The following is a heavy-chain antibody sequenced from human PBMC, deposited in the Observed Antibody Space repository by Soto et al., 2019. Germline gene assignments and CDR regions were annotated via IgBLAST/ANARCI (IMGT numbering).Heavy chain of an antibody. CDR2: IYYSGST. V-gene: IGHV4-59*08. D-gene: IGHD2-15*01. CDR1: SGSISTYY. CDR3: ARAFLGMVAATLEWFDP. Sequence: SETLSLTCTVSSGSISTYYWSWIRQPPGKGLEWIGYIYYSGSTYYNPSLKTRVTISVDTSKNQFSLKLSSVTAADTAVYYCARAFLGMVAATLEWFDPWGQGTLVTVSS. J-gene: IGHJ5*02.